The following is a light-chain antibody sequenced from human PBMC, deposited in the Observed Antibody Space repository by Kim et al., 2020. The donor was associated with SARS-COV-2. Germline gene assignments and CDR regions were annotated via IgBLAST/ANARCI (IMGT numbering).Light chain of an antibody. CDR2: GAS. Sequence: SLSPGEHATLSCRASQSVISSYLAWYQQRPGQSPRLLIYGASNRAAGIPDRFSGSGSGTDFTLTISRLEPEDFAMYYCQQYGGWTFGQGTKVDIK. CDR1: QSVISSY. J-gene: IGKJ1*01. V-gene: IGKV3-20*01. CDR3: QQYGGWT.